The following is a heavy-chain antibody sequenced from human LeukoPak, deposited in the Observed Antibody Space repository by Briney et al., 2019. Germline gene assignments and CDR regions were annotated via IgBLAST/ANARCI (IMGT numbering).Heavy chain of an antibody. CDR3: ARGGSPPEALGDAFDI. CDR2: ISGSGGST. D-gene: IGHD1-26*01. J-gene: IGHJ3*02. V-gene: IGHV3-23*01. CDR1: GFTFSSYT. Sequence: GGSLRLSCAASGFTFSSYTMSWVRQAPGKGLEWVSAISGSGGSTYYADSVKGRFTLSRDNAKNTLYLQMNSLRAEDTAVYYCARGGSPPEALGDAFDIWGQGTMVTVSS.